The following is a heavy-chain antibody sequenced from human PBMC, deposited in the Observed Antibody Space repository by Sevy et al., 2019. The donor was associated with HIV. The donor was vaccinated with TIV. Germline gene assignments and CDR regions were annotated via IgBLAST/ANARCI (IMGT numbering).Heavy chain of an antibody. D-gene: IGHD4-17*01. CDR1: GFTFSSYE. CDR3: ARELPPSATTVAHFDC. CDR2: ISNSGTSM. Sequence: GGSLRLSCVASGFTFSSYEMNWVRQAPGKGLEWVSYISNSGTSMYYSDSVKGRFTISRDNARNSLYLQMNSLRAEDTAVYYCARELPPSATTVAHFDCWGQRTLVTVSS. J-gene: IGHJ4*02. V-gene: IGHV3-48*03.